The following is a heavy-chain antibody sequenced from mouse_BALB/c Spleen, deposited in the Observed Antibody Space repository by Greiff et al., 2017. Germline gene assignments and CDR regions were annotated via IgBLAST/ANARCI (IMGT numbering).Heavy chain of an antibody. J-gene: IGHJ3*01. D-gene: IGHD2-1*01. Sequence: EVKLMESGGGLVQPGGSMKLSCVASGFTFSNYWMNWVRQSPEKGLEWVAEIRLKSNNYATHYAESVKGRFTISRDDSKSSVYLQMNNLRAEDTGIYYCTRPIRGYGNFEVFAYWGQGTLVTVSA. CDR2: IRLKSNNYAT. CDR3: TRPIRGYGNFEVFAY. CDR1: GFTFSNYW. V-gene: IGHV6-6*02.